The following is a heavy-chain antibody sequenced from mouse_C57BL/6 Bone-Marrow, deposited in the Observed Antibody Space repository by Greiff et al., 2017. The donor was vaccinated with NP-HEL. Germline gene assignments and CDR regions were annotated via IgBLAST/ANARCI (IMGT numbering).Heavy chain of an antibody. CDR1: GYTFTSYW. CDR3: ALFITTVVATEYFDV. J-gene: IGHJ1*03. D-gene: IGHD1-1*01. CDR2: IYPSDSET. Sequence: QVQLKQPGAELVRPGSSVKLSCKASGYTFTSYWMDWVKQRPGQGLEWIGNIYPSDSETHYNQKFKDKATLTVDKSSSTAYMQLSSLTSEDSAVYYCALFITTVVATEYFDVWGTGTTVTVSS. V-gene: IGHV1-61*01.